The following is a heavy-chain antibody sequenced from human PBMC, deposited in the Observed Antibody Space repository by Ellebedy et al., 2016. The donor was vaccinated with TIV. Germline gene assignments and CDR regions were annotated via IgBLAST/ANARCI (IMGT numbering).Heavy chain of an antibody. Sequence: AASVKVSCKASGYTFSSYDINWVRHATGQGLEWMGWMTPSNGHTGYAQKFQGRVTMTRNTSLSTAYMELSSLRSEDTAVYYCARVPSSAGYFQHWGQGTLVTVSS. D-gene: IGHD6-6*01. V-gene: IGHV1-8*01. CDR2: MTPSNGHT. CDR3: ARVPSSAGYFQH. CDR1: GYTFSSYD. J-gene: IGHJ1*01.